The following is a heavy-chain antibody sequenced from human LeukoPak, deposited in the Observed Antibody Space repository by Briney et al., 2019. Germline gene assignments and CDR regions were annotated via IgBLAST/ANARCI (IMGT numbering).Heavy chain of an antibody. CDR1: GYTFTSYG. D-gene: IGHD4/OR15-4a*01. CDR2: ISAYNGNT. CDR3: ARSARSNFDY. Sequence: ASVKVSCKASGYTFTSYGISWVRQAPGQGLEWMGWISAYNGNTNYAQKLQDRVTMTTDTYTSTAYMELRSVRSDDTAVYYCARSARSNFDYWGQGTLVTVSS. V-gene: IGHV1-18*01. J-gene: IGHJ4*02.